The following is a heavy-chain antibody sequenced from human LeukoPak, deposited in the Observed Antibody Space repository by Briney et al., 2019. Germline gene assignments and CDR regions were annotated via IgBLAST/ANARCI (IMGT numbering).Heavy chain of an antibody. V-gene: IGHV3-21*01. Sequence: GGSLRLSCAASGFTFSSYSMVWVRQAPGKGLEWVSSISSGSNYIYYADSVKGRFTISRDNAKNSLYLQMNSLRAEDTAVYYCARGNSSSSFDYWGQGTLVTVSS. CDR3: ARGNSSSSFDY. D-gene: IGHD6-6*01. CDR2: ISSGSNYI. J-gene: IGHJ4*02. CDR1: GFTFSSYS.